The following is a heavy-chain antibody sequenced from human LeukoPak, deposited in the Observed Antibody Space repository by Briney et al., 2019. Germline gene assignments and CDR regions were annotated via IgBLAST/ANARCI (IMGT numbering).Heavy chain of an antibody. Sequence: GGSLRLSCAASGFTLSSYAMSWVPHAPGRGLEWGSAISSGGNTYYADSVKGRFTISRDKSKKTLYLHMNSLRAEDTAVYYFSKEAGAGVRNFDYWGQGTLVTVSS. V-gene: IGHV3-23*01. CDR2: ISSGGNT. CDR3: SKEAGAGVRNFDY. CDR1: GFTLSSYA. D-gene: IGHD6-19*01. J-gene: IGHJ4*02.